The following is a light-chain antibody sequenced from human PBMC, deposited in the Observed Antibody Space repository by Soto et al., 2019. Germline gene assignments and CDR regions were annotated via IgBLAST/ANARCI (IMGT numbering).Light chain of an antibody. V-gene: IGKV2-28*01. CDR1: QSLLHSNGYNY. CDR2: DAS. Sequence: DIVMTQSPLSLPVTPGEPASISCRSSQSLLHSNGYNYLGWYQQKPGKAPNLLIYDASTLHSGVPSRFSGGGSGTDFTLTISSLQPEDFATYYCQQVNVYPSTFGGGTKVDNK. CDR3: QQVNVYPST. J-gene: IGKJ4*01.